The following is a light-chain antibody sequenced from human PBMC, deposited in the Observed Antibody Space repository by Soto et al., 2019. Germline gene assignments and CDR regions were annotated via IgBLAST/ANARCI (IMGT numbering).Light chain of an antibody. V-gene: IGLV1-47*01. CDR3: AAWDDSLSGSYV. Sequence: QSVLTQPPSASGTPGQRVTISCSGSNSNIESNYVYWYQQLPGTAPKLLIFINDRRPSGVPDRFSASKSGTSASLAISGLRSEDEADYYCAAWDDSLSGSYVFGTRTKVTVL. CDR2: IND. CDR1: NSNIESNY. J-gene: IGLJ1*01.